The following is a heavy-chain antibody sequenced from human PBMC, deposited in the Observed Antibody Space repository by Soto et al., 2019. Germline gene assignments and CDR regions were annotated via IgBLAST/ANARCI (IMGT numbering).Heavy chain of an antibody. CDR1: GGSISSSSYY. CDR3: ARHRIAVAGSEPYYFDY. V-gene: IGHV4-39*01. Sequence: SETLSLTCTVSGGSISSSSYYWGWIRQPPGKGLEWIGSIYYSGSTYYNPSLKSRVTISVDTSKNQFSLKLSSVTAADTAVYYCARHRIAVAGSEPYYFDYWGQGTLVTVSS. CDR2: IYYSGST. J-gene: IGHJ4*02. D-gene: IGHD6-19*01.